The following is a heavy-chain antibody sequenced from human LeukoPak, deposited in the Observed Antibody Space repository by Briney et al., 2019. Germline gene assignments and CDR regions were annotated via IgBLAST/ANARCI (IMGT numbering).Heavy chain of an antibody. CDR3: ARWTTGYYRWYFDY. D-gene: IGHD3-9*01. J-gene: IGHJ4*02. V-gene: IGHV4-39*01. Sequence: SETLSLTCTVSGGSISSSSYYWGWIRQPPGKGLEWIGSIYYSGSTYYNPSLKSRVTISVDTSKNQFSLKLSSVTAADTAVYYCARWTTGYYRWYFDYWGQGTLVTVSS. CDR1: GGSISSSSYY. CDR2: IYYSGST.